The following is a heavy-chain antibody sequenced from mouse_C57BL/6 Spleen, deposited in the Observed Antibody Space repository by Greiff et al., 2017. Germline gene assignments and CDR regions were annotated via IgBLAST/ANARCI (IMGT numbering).Heavy chain of an antibody. CDR2: IDPSSGGT. D-gene: IGHD2-3*01. Sequence: QVQLQQPGAELVKPGASVTLSCKASGYTFTSYWMHWVKQRPGRGLEWIGRIDPSSGGTKYNEKFKSKATLTVDTPSSTAYMQLSSLTSEDSAVYCCAREGYFSFAYWGQGTLVTVSA. V-gene: IGHV1-72*01. CDR3: AREGYFSFAY. CDR1: GYTFTSYW. J-gene: IGHJ3*01.